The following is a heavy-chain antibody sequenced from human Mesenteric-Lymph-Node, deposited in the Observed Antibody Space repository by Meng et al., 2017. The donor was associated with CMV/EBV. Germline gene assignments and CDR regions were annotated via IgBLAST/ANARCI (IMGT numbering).Heavy chain of an antibody. CDR2: ISISGSTI. CDR1: GFTFSTYG. CDR3: AREEHYYDSSGYCRR. V-gene: IGHV3-48*04. D-gene: IGHD3-22*01. J-gene: IGHJ4*02. Sequence: GESLKISCAASGFTFSTYGFNWVRQAPGRGLDWVSYISISGSTIYYADSVKGRFTISRDNARNSLYLQMNSLRAEDTAVYYCAREEHYYDSSGYCRRWGQGTLVTVSS.